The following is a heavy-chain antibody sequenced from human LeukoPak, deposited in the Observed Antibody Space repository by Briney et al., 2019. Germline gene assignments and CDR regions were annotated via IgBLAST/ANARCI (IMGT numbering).Heavy chain of an antibody. J-gene: IGHJ4*02. Sequence: GESLKISCKGSGYSFINYRIGWVRQMPGKGLEWLGIIYPGDSDTRYSPSFQGQVTISADKSICTAYLQWSSLKASDTAIYYCARGGIDTVMLTTERFDYWGQGTLVTVSS. CDR3: ARGGIDTVMLTTERFDY. D-gene: IGHD5-18*01. V-gene: IGHV5-51*01. CDR1: GYSFINYR. CDR2: IYPGDSDT.